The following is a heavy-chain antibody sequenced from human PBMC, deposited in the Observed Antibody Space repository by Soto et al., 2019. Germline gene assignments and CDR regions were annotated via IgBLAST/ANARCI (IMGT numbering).Heavy chain of an antibody. D-gene: IGHD1-26*01. J-gene: IGHJ4*02. CDR1: GGSFSSRNW. V-gene: IGHV4-4*02. CDR3: AITRGTHLLDY. Sequence: QVQLVESGPGLVKPSGTLSLTCAVSGGSFSSRNWWSWVRQPPGKGLEWIGEIYQSGSTNYNPSLKSRVTISVDKSKNQASLKVFSVTAADTAVYYCAITRGTHLLDYWGQGALVAVSS. CDR2: IYQSGST.